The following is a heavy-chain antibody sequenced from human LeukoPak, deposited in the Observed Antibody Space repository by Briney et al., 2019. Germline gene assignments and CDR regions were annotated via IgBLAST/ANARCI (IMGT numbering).Heavy chain of an antibody. CDR1: GFTFSSYA. V-gene: IGHV3-30*04. CDR3: ARGFYVDIVATWFKYGMDV. CDR2: ISYDGSNK. J-gene: IGHJ6*04. Sequence: GRSLRLSCAASGFTFSSYAMHWVRQAPGKGLEWVAVISYDGSNKYYADSVKGRFTISRDNSKNTLYLQMNSLRAEDTAVYYCARGFYVDIVATWFKYGMDVWGKGTTVTVSS. D-gene: IGHD5-12*01.